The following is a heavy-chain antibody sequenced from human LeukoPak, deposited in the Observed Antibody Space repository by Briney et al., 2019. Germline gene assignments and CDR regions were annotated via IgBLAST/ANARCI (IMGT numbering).Heavy chain of an antibody. J-gene: IGHJ6*01. CDR1: GFTFSSYT. V-gene: IGHV3-21*01. CDR3: ARGSEGYCSGGGCYYGMDV. CDR2: ISSSSSYI. D-gene: IGHD2-15*01. Sequence: GGSLRLSCAAPGFTFSSYTMNWVRQAPGKGLEWVSYISSSSSYIYYADSVKGRFTISRDNAENSLYLQMNSLRGEDTAVYYCARGSEGYCSGGGCYYGMDVWGQGTTVTVSS.